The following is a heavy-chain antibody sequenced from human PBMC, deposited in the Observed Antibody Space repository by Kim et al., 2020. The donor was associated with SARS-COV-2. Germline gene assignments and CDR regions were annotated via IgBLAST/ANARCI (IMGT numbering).Heavy chain of an antibody. D-gene: IGHD6-13*01. Sequence: GESLKISCKGSGYSFTSYWIGWVRQMPGKGLEWMGIIYPGDSDTRYSPSFQGQVTISADKSISTAYLQWSSLKASDTAMYYCARRIAAAGYPYYYYYGMDVWGQGTTVTVSS. CDR2: IYPGDSDT. V-gene: IGHV5-51*03. CDR3: ARRIAAAGYPYYYYYGMDV. J-gene: IGHJ6*02. CDR1: GYSFTSYW.